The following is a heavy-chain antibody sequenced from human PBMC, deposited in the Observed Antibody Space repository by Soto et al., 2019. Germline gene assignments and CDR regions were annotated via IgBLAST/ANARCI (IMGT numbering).Heavy chain of an antibody. D-gene: IGHD3-9*01. CDR3: ARGYVEYTDIFDWLPPNDY. Sequence: ASVKVSCKASGYTFTSYYMHWVRQAPGQGLEWMGIINPSGGSTSYAQKFQGRVTMTRDTSTSTVYMELSSLRSEDTAVYYCARGYVEYTDIFDWLPPNDYWGQGTLVTVSS. CDR1: GYTFTSYY. CDR2: INPSGGST. V-gene: IGHV1-46*01. J-gene: IGHJ4*02.